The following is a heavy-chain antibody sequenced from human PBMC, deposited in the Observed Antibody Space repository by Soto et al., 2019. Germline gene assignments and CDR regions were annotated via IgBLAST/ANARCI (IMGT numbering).Heavy chain of an antibody. CDR3: ARDSGRNDFWSGPADY. CDR1: GGTFSSYA. CDR2: IIPIFGTA. V-gene: IGHV1-69*01. D-gene: IGHD3-3*01. Sequence: QVQLVQSGAEVKKPGSSVKVSCKASGGTFSSYAISWVRQAPGQGLEWMGGIIPIFGTANYAQKFQGRVTITADESTSTAYMELSSLRSEDTAMYYCARDSGRNDFWSGPADYWGQGTLVTVSS. J-gene: IGHJ4*02.